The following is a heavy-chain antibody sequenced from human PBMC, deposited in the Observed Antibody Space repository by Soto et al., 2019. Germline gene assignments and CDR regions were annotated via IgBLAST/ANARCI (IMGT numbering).Heavy chain of an antibody. J-gene: IGHJ4*02. CDR3: AHLPWKQLWPRAPVVY. Sequence: QITLKESGPTLVKPTQTLTLTCTFSGFSLSTSGVGVGWIRQPPGKALEWLGIIYWDDDKRYRPSLKSRLTLTKDTSKNQLDLTMNNLDPVDTATYYCAHLPWKQLWPRAPVVYWGQGSPVTVSS. V-gene: IGHV2-5*02. CDR1: GFSLSTSGVG. CDR2: IYWDDDK. D-gene: IGHD5-18*01.